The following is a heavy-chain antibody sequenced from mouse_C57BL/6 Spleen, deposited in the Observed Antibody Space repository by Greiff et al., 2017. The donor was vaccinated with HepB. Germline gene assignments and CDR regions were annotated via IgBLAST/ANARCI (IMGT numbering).Heavy chain of an antibody. CDR1: GYAFSSSW. CDR2: IDPGDGDT. V-gene: IGHV1-82*01. Sequence: VQLQESGPELVKPGASVKISCKASGYAFSSSWLNWVKQRPGKGLEWIGRIDPGDGDTNYNGKFKGKATRPADKSSSTAYMQLSSLTSEDSAVYFCAEYDYGGPGFAYWGQGTLVTVSA. D-gene: IGHD2-4*01. CDR3: AEYDYGGPGFAY. J-gene: IGHJ3*01.